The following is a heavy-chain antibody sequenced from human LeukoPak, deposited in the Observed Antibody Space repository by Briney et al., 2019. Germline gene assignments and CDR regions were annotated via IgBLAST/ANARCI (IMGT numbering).Heavy chain of an antibody. CDR3: ASEVSVEVATHLGD. J-gene: IGHJ4*02. Sequence: PSETLSLTCTVSGGSISSYYWSWIRQPPGKGLEWIGEIYHSGSTNYNPSLKSRVTISVDKSKNQFSLKLSSVTAADTAVYYCASEVSVEVATHLGDWGQGTLVTVSS. V-gene: IGHV4-59*12. D-gene: IGHD5-24*01. CDR2: IYHSGST. CDR1: GGSISSYY.